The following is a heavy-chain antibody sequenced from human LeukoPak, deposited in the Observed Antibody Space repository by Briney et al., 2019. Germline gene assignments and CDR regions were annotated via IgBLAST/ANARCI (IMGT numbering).Heavy chain of an antibody. D-gene: IGHD6-25*01. Sequence: PGGSLRLSCAASGFTFSDYSMNWVRQAPGKGLEWVSSITSTGTSIYYADSLKGRFTISRDNAENSLYLQMNSLRVEDTAVYYWARGGRRWGQGTLVTVSS. J-gene: IGHJ4*02. CDR1: GFTFSDYS. CDR2: ITSTGTSI. V-gene: IGHV3-21*01. CDR3: ARGGRR.